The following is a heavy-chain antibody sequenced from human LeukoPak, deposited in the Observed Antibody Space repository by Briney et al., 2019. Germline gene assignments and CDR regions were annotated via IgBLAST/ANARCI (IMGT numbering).Heavy chain of an antibody. V-gene: IGHV5-51*01. J-gene: IGHJ3*02. CDR2: IYPGDSDT. CDR3: PRRVLRQPNDAFEI. D-gene: IGHD4-17*01. Sequence: GESLKFSCKGSGYSFANYWIGWVRQMPEKGLEWMGIIYPGDSDTRYSPSFQGHVTISADKSISTAYLQWSSLRASDTAMYYCPRRVLRQPNDAFEIWGQGTMVTVSS. CDR1: GYSFANYW.